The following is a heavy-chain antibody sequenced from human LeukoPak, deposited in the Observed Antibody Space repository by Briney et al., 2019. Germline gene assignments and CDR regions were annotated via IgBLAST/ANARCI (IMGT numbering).Heavy chain of an antibody. D-gene: IGHD3-3*01. CDR1: GFTFSSYA. CDR2: ISGSGGST. Sequence: GGSLRLSCAASGFTFSSYAMSWVRQAPGKGLEWVSAISGSGGSTYYADSEKGRFTISRDNSKNTLYLQMNSLRAEDTAVYYCAKHVLRFLEWLPIDAFDIWGQGTMVTVSS. J-gene: IGHJ3*02. CDR3: AKHVLRFLEWLPIDAFDI. V-gene: IGHV3-23*01.